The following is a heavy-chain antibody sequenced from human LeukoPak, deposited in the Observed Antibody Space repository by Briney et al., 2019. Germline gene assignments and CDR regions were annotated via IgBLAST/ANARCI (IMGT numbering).Heavy chain of an antibody. CDR1: GFTFSSYA. Sequence: PGGSLRLSCAASGFTFSSYAMSWVRQAPGKGLEWVSAISGSGGSTYYGDSVKGRFTISRDNSKNTLYLQMNSLRAEDTAVYYCAKERGPMVRGAAENWGQETLVTVSS. CDR3: AKERGPMVRGAAEN. V-gene: IGHV3-23*01. D-gene: IGHD3-10*01. CDR2: ISGSGGST. J-gene: IGHJ4*02.